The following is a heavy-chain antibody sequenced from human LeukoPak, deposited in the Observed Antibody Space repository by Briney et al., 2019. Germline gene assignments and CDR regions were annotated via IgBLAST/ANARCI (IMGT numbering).Heavy chain of an antibody. V-gene: IGHV4-59*01. CDR2: IHYSGST. CDR1: GGSISNYY. CDR3: ARTRPYNWNDERGLDY. Sequence: SETLSLTCTVSGGSISNYYWSWIRQPPGKGLEWIGYIHYSGSTNNNPSLKSRVTISVDTSKNQFSLKLTSVTAADTAVYYCARTRPYNWNDERGLDYWGQGTLVTVSS. D-gene: IGHD1-20*01. J-gene: IGHJ4*02.